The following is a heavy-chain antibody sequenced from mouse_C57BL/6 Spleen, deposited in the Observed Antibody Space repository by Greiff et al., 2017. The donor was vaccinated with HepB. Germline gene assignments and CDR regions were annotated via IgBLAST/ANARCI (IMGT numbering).Heavy chain of an antibody. J-gene: IGHJ3*01. Sequence: EVQLQQSGPELVKPGASVKISCKASGYTFTDYYMNWVKQSHGKSLEWIGDINPNNGGTSYNQKFKGKATLTVDKSSSTAYMELRSLTSEDSAVYYCARGEDSHWGQGTLVTVSA. CDR2: INPNNGGT. V-gene: IGHV1-26*01. CDR1: GYTFTDYY. CDR3: ARGEDSH. D-gene: IGHD2-12*01.